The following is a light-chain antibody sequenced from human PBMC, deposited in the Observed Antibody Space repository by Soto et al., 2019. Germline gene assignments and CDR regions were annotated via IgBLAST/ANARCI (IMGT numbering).Light chain of an antibody. Sequence: DIQMTQSPSPLSASVGDRVDITCRTSQSVSSYLNWYQAKPGKAPKLLIYEASSLESGVPSRFSGSGSGTDFTLTISSLQPEDSATYYCQQSYRTPPSTFGPGTRVDI. J-gene: IGKJ3*01. CDR3: QQSYRTPPST. V-gene: IGKV1-39*01. CDR2: EAS. CDR1: QSVSSY.